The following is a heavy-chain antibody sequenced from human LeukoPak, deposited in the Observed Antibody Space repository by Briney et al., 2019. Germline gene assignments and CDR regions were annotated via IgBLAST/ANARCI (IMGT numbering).Heavy chain of an antibody. CDR1: GGSISSYY. V-gene: IGHV4-59*01. Sequence: SETLSLTCTVSGGSISSYYWSWIRQPPGKGLEWIGYIYYSGSTNYNPSLKSRVTISVDTSKNQFSLKLSSVTAADTAVYYCAREDKNYCSSTTCSADAFDIWGQGTMVTVSS. CDR2: IYYSGST. CDR3: AREDKNYCSSTTCSADAFDI. J-gene: IGHJ3*02. D-gene: IGHD2-2*01.